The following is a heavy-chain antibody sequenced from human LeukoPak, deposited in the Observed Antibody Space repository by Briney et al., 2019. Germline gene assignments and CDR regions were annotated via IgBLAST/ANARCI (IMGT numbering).Heavy chain of an antibody. Sequence: GASVKVSCKASGYTFTGYYMHWVRQAPGQGLEWMGWINPNSGGTNYAQKFQGRVTMTRDTSISTAYMELSRLRSDDTAVYYCARPRGPYEEYFQHWGQGTLVTVSS. V-gene: IGHV1-2*02. J-gene: IGHJ1*01. CDR1: GYTFTGYY. CDR2: INPNSGGT. CDR3: ARPRGPYEEYFQH. D-gene: IGHD3-10*01.